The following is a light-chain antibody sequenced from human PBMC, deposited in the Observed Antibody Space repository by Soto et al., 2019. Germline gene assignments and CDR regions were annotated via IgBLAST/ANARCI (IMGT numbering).Light chain of an antibody. Sequence: DIVMTQSPDSLAVSLGERATINCKSSQRVLYRSNNKNYLAWYQQKPGQPPKLLVYWASTRESGVPDRFSGSGSGTDFTLTISSLLAEDVAVYYCQQYYNTPCTFGQGTKLEIK. CDR3: QQYYNTPCT. V-gene: IGKV4-1*01. J-gene: IGKJ2*02. CDR1: QRVLYRSNNKNY. CDR2: WAS.